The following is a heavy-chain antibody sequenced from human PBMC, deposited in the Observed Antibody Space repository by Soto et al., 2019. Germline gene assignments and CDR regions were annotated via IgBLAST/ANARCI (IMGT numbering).Heavy chain of an antibody. Sequence: EVQLVESGGGLVQPGGSLRLSCAASGFTFSSYWMLWVRQAPGKGLVWVSRINSDGSTTSYADSVKGRFTISRDNAKNTLYLQMNSLRAEDTAGYYCARVNPGYSYVNYWGQGTLVTVSS. V-gene: IGHV3-74*01. CDR3: ARVNPGYSYVNY. J-gene: IGHJ4*02. D-gene: IGHD5-18*01. CDR1: GFTFSSYW. CDR2: INSDGSTT.